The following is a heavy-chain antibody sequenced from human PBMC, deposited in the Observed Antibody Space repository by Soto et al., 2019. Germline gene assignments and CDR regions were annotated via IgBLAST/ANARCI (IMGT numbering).Heavy chain of an antibody. CDR1: GGTFSSSA. J-gene: IGHJ2*01. Sequence: QVQLVQSGAEVTKPGSSVKVSCKASGGTFSSSAISWVRQAPGHGLEWMGGIIPIFGTANYAQKFQGRVTITADESTSTAYMELSSLRSEDTAVYYCARCLTHSEWYFDLWGRGTLVTVSS. V-gene: IGHV1-69*01. D-gene: IGHD2-15*01. CDR2: IIPIFGTA. CDR3: ARCLTHSEWYFDL.